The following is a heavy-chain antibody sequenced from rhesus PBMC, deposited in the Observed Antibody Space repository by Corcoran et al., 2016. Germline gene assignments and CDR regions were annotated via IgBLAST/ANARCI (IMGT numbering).Heavy chain of an antibody. Sequence: QLQLQASGPGLVKPSETLSVACAVFGGSFSRSSWTWIRQAPGKGMEWFGYIFGTGSSANYNPTLKSRVTLSVDTSQSQLFLNLKSVTAADTAVYYCARSSGYNYPDVWGQGVLVTVSS. CDR1: GGSFSRSS. J-gene: IGHJ5-2*01. CDR3: ARSSGYNYPDV. V-gene: IGHV4-169*01. CDR2: IFGTGSSA. D-gene: IGHD2-33*01.